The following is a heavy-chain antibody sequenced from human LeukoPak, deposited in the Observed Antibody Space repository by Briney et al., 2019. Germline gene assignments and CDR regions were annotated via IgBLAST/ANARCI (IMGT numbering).Heavy chain of an antibody. Sequence: GGSLRLSCAASGFTFSSYGMHWVRQAPGKGLEWVAVISYDGSNKYYADSVKGRFTISRDNSKNTLYLQMNSLRAEDTAVYYCARDLIYDSSGYYSGYYYYGMDVWGQGTTVTVSS. V-gene: IGHV3-30*03. CDR3: ARDLIYDSSGYYSGYYYYGMDV. CDR2: ISYDGSNK. D-gene: IGHD3-22*01. CDR1: GFTFSSYG. J-gene: IGHJ6*02.